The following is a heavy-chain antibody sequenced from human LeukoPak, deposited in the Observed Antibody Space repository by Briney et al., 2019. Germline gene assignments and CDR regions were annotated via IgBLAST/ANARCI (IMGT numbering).Heavy chain of an antibody. V-gene: IGHV4-59*01. CDR2: IYYSGST. J-gene: IGHJ5*02. Sequence: NPSETLSLTCTVSGSSISSYYWSWIRQPPGKGLEWIGYIYYSGSTNYNPSLKSRVTISVDTSKNQFSLKLSSVTAADTAVYYCARNSAYCSSTSCWDWFDPWGQGTLVTVSS. CDR3: ARNSAYCSSTSCWDWFDP. D-gene: IGHD2-2*01. CDR1: GSSISSYY.